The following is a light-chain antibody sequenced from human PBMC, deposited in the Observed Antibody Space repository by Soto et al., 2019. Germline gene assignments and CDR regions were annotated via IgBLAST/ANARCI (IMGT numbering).Light chain of an antibody. CDR1: RSISTW. Sequence: DIQMTQSPSTLSASVGDRVTITCRASRSISTWLAWYQQKAGKAPKLLIYKASSLESGVPSSFSGSGSGTEFTLTISSLQPDDFATYYCQHQTTFGQGTKVDIK. CDR2: KAS. J-gene: IGKJ1*01. CDR3: QHQTT. V-gene: IGKV1-5*03.